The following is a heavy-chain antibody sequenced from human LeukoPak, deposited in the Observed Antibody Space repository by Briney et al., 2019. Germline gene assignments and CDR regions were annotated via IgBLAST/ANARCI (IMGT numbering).Heavy chain of an antibody. D-gene: IGHD6-13*01. CDR3: ARDRGYSMGFDP. CDR2: IGTAGDT. V-gene: IGHV3-13*01. CDR1: GFTFSSYD. J-gene: IGHJ5*02. Sequence: GGSLRLSCAASGFTFSSYDMHWVRQATGKGLEWVSAIGTAGDTYYPGSVKGRFTISRENAKNSLYLQMNSLRAGDTAVYYCARDRGYSMGFDPWGQGTLVTVSS.